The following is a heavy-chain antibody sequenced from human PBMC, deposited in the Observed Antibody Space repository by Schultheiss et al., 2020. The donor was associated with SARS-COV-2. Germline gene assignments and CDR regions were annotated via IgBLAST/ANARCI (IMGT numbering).Heavy chain of an antibody. V-gene: IGHV3-15*07. D-gene: IGHD1-26*01. CDR2: IKSKTDGGTT. Sequence: GSLRLSCAASGLTFKTFGMYWVRQAPGKGLEWVGRIKSKTDGGTTDYAAPVKGRFTISRDDSKNTLYLQMNSLKTEDTAVYYCTTGLVGGSQDYWGQGTLVTVSS. CDR1: GLTFKTFG. J-gene: IGHJ4*02. CDR3: TTGLVGGSQDY.